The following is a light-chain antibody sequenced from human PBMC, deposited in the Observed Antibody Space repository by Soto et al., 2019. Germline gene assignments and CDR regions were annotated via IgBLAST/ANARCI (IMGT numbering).Light chain of an antibody. Sequence: QSVLTQPPSASGSPGQSVTISCAGTINEVGGCNYVSWYQQHPGKVPQLMIYQVTKRPSGVPDRFSASKSDTTASLTISWLQAEDEGDYYCMSYAGGNRFVFGTGTKVTVL. V-gene: IGLV2-8*01. CDR1: INEVGGCNY. CDR3: MSYAGGNRFV. J-gene: IGLJ1*01. CDR2: QVT.